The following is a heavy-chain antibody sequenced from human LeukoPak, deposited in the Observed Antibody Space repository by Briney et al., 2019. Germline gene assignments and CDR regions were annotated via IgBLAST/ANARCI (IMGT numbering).Heavy chain of an antibody. CDR1: GFTVSSTY. D-gene: IGHD4/OR15-4a*01. Sequence: PGGSLRLSCAASGFTVSSTYMSWVRQAPGTGLEWVSVIYSGGTTYYADSVKGRFTISRDNSKNTLYLQMNSLRTEDTAVYYCARDLYDYGSYLGQGTLVTVSS. V-gene: IGHV3-66*01. CDR2: IYSGGTT. CDR3: ARDLYDYGSY. J-gene: IGHJ4*02.